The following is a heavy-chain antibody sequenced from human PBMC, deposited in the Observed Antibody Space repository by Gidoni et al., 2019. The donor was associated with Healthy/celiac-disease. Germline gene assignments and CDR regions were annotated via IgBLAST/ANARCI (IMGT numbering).Heavy chain of an antibody. Sequence: VQLVESGGGLVKPGGSLRISCADSGFTFSDYYMSWIRQAPGKGLEWSSYISSIGSTIYSAASVKCRFTISRDNAKHPLYLQINRLRAEDTSVYYCARVHLLMAFDYWGQGTLVTVSS. V-gene: IGHV3-11*01. CDR2: ISSIGSTI. CDR3: ARVHLLMAFDY. J-gene: IGHJ4*02. CDR1: GFTFSDYY. D-gene: IGHD5-12*01.